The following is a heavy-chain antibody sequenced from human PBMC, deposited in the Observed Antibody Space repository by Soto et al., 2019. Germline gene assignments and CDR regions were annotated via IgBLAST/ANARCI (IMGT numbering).Heavy chain of an antibody. CDR2: IYHIGSP. Sequence: SETLSLTCTVSGRPVSSGGYYWTWIRQHPGRGLEWIGYIYHIGSPYYNPPLENRVTISLDTSKNQFSLNLTSVTAADTAIYYCVRDRALDSSGHWFDTWGQGTLVTVSS. J-gene: IGHJ5*02. CDR1: GRPVSSGGYY. V-gene: IGHV4-31*03. D-gene: IGHD3-22*01. CDR3: VRDRALDSSGHWFDT.